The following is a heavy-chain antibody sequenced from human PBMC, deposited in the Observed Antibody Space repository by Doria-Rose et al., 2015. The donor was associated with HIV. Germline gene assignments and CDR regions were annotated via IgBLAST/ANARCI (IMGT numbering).Heavy chain of an antibody. J-gene: IGHJ5*02. CDR1: GGSISSGDYY. D-gene: IGHD6-13*01. Sequence: VQLQESGPGLVKPSQTLPLTCTVSGGSISSGDYYWSWISQPPGKGLGWIGYIYYSGSTYYNPSLKSRVTISVDTSKNQFSLKLSSVTAADTAVYYCAKGRYSSFNWFDPWGQGTLVTVSS. V-gene: IGHV4-30-4*01. CDR2: IYYSGST. CDR3: AKGRYSSFNWFDP.